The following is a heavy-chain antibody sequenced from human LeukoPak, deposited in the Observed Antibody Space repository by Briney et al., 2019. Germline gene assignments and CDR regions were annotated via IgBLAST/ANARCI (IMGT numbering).Heavy chain of an antibody. D-gene: IGHD1-14*01. CDR1: GYTFSNFV. J-gene: IGHJ4*02. V-gene: IGHV1-18*01. CDR3: ARSGPQDWALDH. Sequence: ASVKVSCKASGYTFSNFVTTWVRQAPGQGLEWMGWISVYNGNAIYAQNLQGRVTMTTDTSTSTAYLELSSLKSDDTAIYYCARSGPQDWALDHWGRGTLVTVSP. CDR2: ISVYNGNA.